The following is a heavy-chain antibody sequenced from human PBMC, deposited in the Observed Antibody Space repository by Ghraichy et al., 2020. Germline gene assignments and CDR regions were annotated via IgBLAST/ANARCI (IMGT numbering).Heavy chain of an antibody. CDR1: GYTFTSYG. V-gene: IGHV1-18*01. D-gene: IGHD2-2*02. Sequence: ASVKVSCKASGYTFTSYGISWVRQAPGQGLEWMGWISAYNGNTNYAQKLQGRVTMTTDTSTSTAYMELRSLRSDDTAVYYCARASLIVVVPAAILVNYYGMDVWGQGTTVTVSS. CDR3: ARASLIVVVPAAILVNYYGMDV. CDR2: ISAYNGNT. J-gene: IGHJ6*02.